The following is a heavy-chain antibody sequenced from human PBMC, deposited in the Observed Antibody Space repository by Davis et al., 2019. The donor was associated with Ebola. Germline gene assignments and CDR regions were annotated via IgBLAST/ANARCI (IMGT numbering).Heavy chain of an antibody. CDR2: ISGSGGST. V-gene: IGHV3-23*01. D-gene: IGHD6-19*01. CDR3: AREGRAVAGIHYYYYGTDV. CDR1: VITFSSYA. J-gene: IGHJ6*04. Sequence: GESLKISCTDSVITFSSYAMTWVRQAPGKGLEWVSAISGSGGSTYYADSVKGRFTISRDNSKNALFLQMNNLRAEDTAVYYCAREGRAVAGIHYYYYGTDVWGKGTTVTVSS.